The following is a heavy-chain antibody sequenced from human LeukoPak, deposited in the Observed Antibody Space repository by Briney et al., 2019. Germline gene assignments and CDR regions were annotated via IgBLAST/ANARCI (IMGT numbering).Heavy chain of an antibody. CDR2: IIPILGIA. Sequence: SVKVSCKASGGTFSSYAISWVRQAPGQGLEWMGRIIPILGIANYAQKFQGRVTITADKSTSTAYMELSSLRPEDTAVYYCARDRLYSHGRKYYFDYWGQGTLVTVSS. CDR1: GGTFSSYA. CDR3: ARDRLYSHGRKYYFDY. J-gene: IGHJ4*02. D-gene: IGHD2-2*02. V-gene: IGHV1-69*04.